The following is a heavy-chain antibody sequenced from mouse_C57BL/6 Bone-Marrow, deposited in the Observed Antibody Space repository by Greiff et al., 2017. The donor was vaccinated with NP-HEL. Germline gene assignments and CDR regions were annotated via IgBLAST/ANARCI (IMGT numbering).Heavy chain of an antibody. D-gene: IGHD2-3*01. CDR1: GFSLTSYG. J-gene: IGHJ4*01. CDR2: IWSGGNT. Sequence: VMLVESGPGLVQPSQSLSITCTVSGFSLTSYGVHWVRQSPGKGLEWLGVIWSGGNTDYNAAFISRLSISKDNSKSQVFFKMNSLQADDTAIYYCARNSDGYLYAMDYWGQGTSVTVSS. V-gene: IGHV2-2*01. CDR3: ARNSDGYLYAMDY.